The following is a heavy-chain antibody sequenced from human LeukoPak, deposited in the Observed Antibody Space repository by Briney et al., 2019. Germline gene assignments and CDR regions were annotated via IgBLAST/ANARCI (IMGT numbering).Heavy chain of an antibody. J-gene: IGHJ5*02. CDR1: GGSISSSSYY. V-gene: IGHV4-61*02. CDR3: ARDSGYYGSGSPWFDP. CDR2: IYTSGST. Sequence: PSETLSLTCTVSGGSISSSSYYWGWIRQPAGKGLEWIGRIYTSGSTNYNPSLKSRVTISVDTSKNQFSLKLSSVTAADTAVYYCARDSGYYGSGSPWFDPWGQGTLVTVSS. D-gene: IGHD3-10*01.